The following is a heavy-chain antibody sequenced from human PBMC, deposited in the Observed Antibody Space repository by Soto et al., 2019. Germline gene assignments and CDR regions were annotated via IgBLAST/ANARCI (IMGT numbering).Heavy chain of an antibody. CDR2: VHGGGST. J-gene: IGHJ1*01. Sequence: GGSLRLSCAASGFTVSNNHMTWVRQAAGKGLELVSFVHGGGSTSYADSVKGRFTISRDNSQNTLYLQMNSLGIEDTAVYYCVECGGDCNTATAGFHHWGQGTLVTVSS. CDR3: VECGGDCNTATAGFHH. D-gene: IGHD2-21*02. CDR1: GFTVSNNH. V-gene: IGHV3-66*02.